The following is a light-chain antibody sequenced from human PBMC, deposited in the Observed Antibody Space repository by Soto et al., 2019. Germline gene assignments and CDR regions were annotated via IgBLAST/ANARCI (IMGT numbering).Light chain of an antibody. CDR2: AAS. V-gene: IGKV1-39*01. CDR1: QSISSY. J-gene: IGKJ5*01. Sequence: DIQMTQSPSSLSASVGDRVTITCRASQSISSYLNWYQQKPGKAPKLLIYAASSLQSGVPSRSSGSGSGTDFTLTVSSLQPEDFVTYYCQQGYSTPITFGQGTRLEI. CDR3: QQGYSTPIT.